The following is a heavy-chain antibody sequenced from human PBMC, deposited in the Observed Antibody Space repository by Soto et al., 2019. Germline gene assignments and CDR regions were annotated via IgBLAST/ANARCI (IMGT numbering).Heavy chain of an antibody. Sequence: QVQLVQSGAEVKKPGASVKVSCKASGYTFTSYYMHWVRQAPGQGLEWMGIINPSGGSTSYAQKYQGRVTMNRDTSTSTVYMELSSLRSEDTAVYYCARNMNKGGGWFDPWGQGTLLTVSS. CDR3: ARNMNKGGGWFDP. V-gene: IGHV1-46*01. J-gene: IGHJ5*02. D-gene: IGHD3-16*01. CDR2: INPSGGST. CDR1: GYTFTSYY.